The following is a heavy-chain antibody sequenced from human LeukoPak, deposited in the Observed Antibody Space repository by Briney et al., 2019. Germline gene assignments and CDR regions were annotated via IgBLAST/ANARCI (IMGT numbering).Heavy chain of an antibody. D-gene: IGHD3-16*01. Sequence: GESLQISCQGTGFTVTNRWIGWVRQTPGKGLEWMGIIYPGDSDTRYNPSFQGQVTIAADKSIGTAYLQWSSLEASDTGIYYCARRGPSSEYFDHWGQGTLVTVSS. CDR2: IYPGDSDT. CDR3: ARRGPSSEYFDH. J-gene: IGHJ4*02. V-gene: IGHV5-51*01. CDR1: GFTVTNRW.